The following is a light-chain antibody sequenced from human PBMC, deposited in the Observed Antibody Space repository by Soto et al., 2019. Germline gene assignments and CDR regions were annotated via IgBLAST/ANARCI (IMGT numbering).Light chain of an antibody. CDR3: QHYNSYSEA. J-gene: IGKJ1*01. CDR2: AAS. CDR1: QSISSY. Sequence: DIQMTQSPSSLSASVGDRFTITFLAIQSISSYLNWYQQKPGKATKLLIYAASSLQSGVTSRFSGSGSGKEFTLTISSLQPDDSATYYCQHYNSYSEAFGQGTKVDIK. V-gene: IGKV1-39*01.